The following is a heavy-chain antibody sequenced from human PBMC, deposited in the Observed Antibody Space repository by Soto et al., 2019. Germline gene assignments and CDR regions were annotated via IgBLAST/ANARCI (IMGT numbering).Heavy chain of an antibody. V-gene: IGHV3-48*02. Sequence: GSLRLSCAASGFTFSSYSMNWVRQAPGKGLEWVSYISSSSSTIYYADSVKGRFTISRDNAKNSLYLQMNSLRDEDTAVHYCPSLPYGDYDAFDIWGQGTMVTVSS. CDR3: PSLPYGDYDAFDI. CDR1: GFTFSSYS. D-gene: IGHD4-17*01. J-gene: IGHJ3*02. CDR2: ISSSSSTI.